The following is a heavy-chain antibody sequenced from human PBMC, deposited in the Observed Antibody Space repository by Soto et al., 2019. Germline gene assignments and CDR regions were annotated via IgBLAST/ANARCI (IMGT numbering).Heavy chain of an antibody. J-gene: IGHJ2*01. CDR2: INHSGST. Sequence: QVRLQQWGAGLLKPSETLSLTCAVYGGSFSDYYWSWIRQPPGKGLEWIGEINHSGSTNYNPSLKSRVTISVDTSKNQFSLKLNSVTAADTAVYYCAREVPSRYFDLWGHGTPLTVSS. D-gene: IGHD1-1*01. CDR3: AREVPSRYFDL. CDR1: GGSFSDYY. V-gene: IGHV4-34*01.